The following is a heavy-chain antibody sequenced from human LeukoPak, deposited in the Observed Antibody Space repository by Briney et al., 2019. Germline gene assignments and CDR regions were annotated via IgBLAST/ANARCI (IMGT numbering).Heavy chain of an antibody. CDR1: GYTFTGYY. D-gene: IGHD3-22*01. V-gene: IGHV1-2*02. CDR3: ATITMIVVAKDDAFDI. J-gene: IGHJ3*02. CDR2: INPNSGGT. Sequence: ASVKVSCKASGYTFTGYYMHWVRQAPGQGLEWMGWINPNSGGTKYAQKFQGRVTMTRDTSISTAYMELSRLRSDDTAVYYCATITMIVVAKDDAFDIWGQGTMVTVSS.